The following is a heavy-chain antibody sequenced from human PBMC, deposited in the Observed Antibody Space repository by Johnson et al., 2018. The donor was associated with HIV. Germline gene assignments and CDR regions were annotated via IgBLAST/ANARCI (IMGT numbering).Heavy chain of an antibody. D-gene: IGHD5-24*01. CDR2: IFSVGNT. J-gene: IGHJ3*02. CDR3: SRDGRYLATRGGFDI. CDR1: GITVNTNY. V-gene: IGHV3-66*02. Sequence: MQLVESGGGLVQSGGSLRLSCAASGITVNTNYMSWVRRAPGKGLEWDSVIFSVGNTYYADSVKGRFTISRDNSKNMLYLQMNSLRPEDTAVYYCSRDGRYLATRGGFDIWGPGTVVTFSS.